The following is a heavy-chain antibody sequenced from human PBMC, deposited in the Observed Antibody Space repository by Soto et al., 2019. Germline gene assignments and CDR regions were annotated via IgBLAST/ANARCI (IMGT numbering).Heavy chain of an antibody. CDR2: ISPSSGNT. J-gene: IGHJ4*01. Sequence: QVQLVQSGAEVKKPGASVKVSCTTSGYTFISYAINWVRQAPGQGLEWMGWISPSSGNTNYAQNVKGRVTLTRDTSTSTAYMELTSLRADDTAIYYCARLDSHTGSYNYWGHGTLVTVSS. D-gene: IGHD1-26*01. V-gene: IGHV1-18*01. CDR1: GYTFISYA. CDR3: ARLDSHTGSYNY.